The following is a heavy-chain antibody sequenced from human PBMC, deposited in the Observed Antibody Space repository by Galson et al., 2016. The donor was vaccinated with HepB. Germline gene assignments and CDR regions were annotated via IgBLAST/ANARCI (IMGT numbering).Heavy chain of an antibody. CDR2: IYPGDSDV. CDR3: MRDLYCDSVSCYREGDY. Sequence: QSGAEVKKAGESLKISCKGSGYSFTSYWIAWVRQMPGKGLEWMGIIYPGDSDVRYSPSLQGQVTISVDKSINTAYLQWSSLKASDTAMYYCMRDLYCDSVSCYREGDYWGQGTLVTVSS. J-gene: IGHJ4*02. V-gene: IGHV5-51*01. D-gene: IGHD2-2*02. CDR1: GYSFTSYW.